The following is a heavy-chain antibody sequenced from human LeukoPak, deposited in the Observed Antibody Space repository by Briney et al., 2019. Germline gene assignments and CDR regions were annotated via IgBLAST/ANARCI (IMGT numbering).Heavy chain of an antibody. CDR2: IYYSGST. D-gene: IGHD6-13*01. J-gene: IGHJ4*02. V-gene: IGHV4-59*01. CDR3: ARDLGSSWNDY. Sequence: SETLSLTCSVSGGSINNYWWNWIRQPPGKGLEWIGYIYYSGSTNYNPSLKSRVTISVDTSKNQFSLKLSSVTAADTAVYYCARDLGSSWNDYWGQGTLVTVSS. CDR1: GGSINNYW.